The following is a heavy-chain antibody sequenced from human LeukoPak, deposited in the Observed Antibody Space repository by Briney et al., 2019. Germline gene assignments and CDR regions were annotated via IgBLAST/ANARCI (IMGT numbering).Heavy chain of an antibody. V-gene: IGHV4-59*08. CDR1: DASISSYY. D-gene: IGHD3-3*01. Sequence: SETLSLTCTVSDASISSYYWSWIRQPPGKGLEWIGYIYYSGSTKYNPSLKSRVTISVDTSKNQFSLKLSSVTAADTAVYYCARFPGFLEWLFQEADAFDIWGQGTMVTVSS. J-gene: IGHJ3*02. CDR3: ARFPGFLEWLFQEADAFDI. CDR2: IYYSGST.